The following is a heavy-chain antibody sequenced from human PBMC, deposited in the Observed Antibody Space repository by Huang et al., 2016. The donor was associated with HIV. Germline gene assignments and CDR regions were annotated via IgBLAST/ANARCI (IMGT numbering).Heavy chain of an antibody. D-gene: IGHD3-10*01. V-gene: IGHV3-53*01. CDR2: IARGDRT. CDR1: GFPVTTNY. J-gene: IGHJ6*02. Sequence: VQLVESGGALVQPGGSLRLSCAASGFPVTTNYMNWVRQAPWEGLECVCTIARGDRTSPADSVKGRFTVSRDNSKNTMYLQMNSLRVEDTATYYCAREMMVRGVSVPITDGYFYYGMDVWGHGTTVSVSS. CDR3: AREMMVRGVSVPITDGYFYYGMDV.